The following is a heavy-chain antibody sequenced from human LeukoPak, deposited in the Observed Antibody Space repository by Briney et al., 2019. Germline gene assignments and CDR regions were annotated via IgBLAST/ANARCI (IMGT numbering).Heavy chain of an antibody. CDR1: GGSISSSSYY. D-gene: IGHD3-3*01. Sequence: SETLSLTCTVSGGSISSSSYYWGWIRQPPGKGLEWIGSIYYSGSTYCNPSLKSRVTISVDTSKNQFSLKLSSVTAADTAVYYCARGVSNFWSGYYTGAFDIWGQGTMVTVSS. CDR2: IYYSGST. CDR3: ARGVSNFWSGYYTGAFDI. J-gene: IGHJ3*02. V-gene: IGHV4-39*07.